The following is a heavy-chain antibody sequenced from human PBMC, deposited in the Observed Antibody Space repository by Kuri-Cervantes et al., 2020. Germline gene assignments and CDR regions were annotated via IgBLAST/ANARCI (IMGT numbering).Heavy chain of an antibody. V-gene: IGHV3-38-3*01. D-gene: IGHD3-16*01. Sequence: GESLKISCAGSGFTVSGHEMSWVRQAPGKGLEWVSSIGGGSTNYADSTKGRFTISRDNSKNTLYLQMNSLRPEDTAVYYCAHITFGGEIAPFDIWGQGTMVTVSS. J-gene: IGHJ3*02. CDR1: GFTVSGHE. CDR2: IGGGST. CDR3: AHITFGGEIAPFDI.